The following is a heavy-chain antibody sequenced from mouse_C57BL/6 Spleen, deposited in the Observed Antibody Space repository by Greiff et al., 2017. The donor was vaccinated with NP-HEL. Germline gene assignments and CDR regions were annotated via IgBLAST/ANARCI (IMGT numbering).Heavy chain of an antibody. Sequence: EVQLQQSGPELVKPGASVKMSCKASGYTFTDYNMHWVKQSHGKSLEWIGYINPNNGGTSYNQKFKGKATLTVNKSSSTAYMELRSLTSEDSAVYYCARGTAQATWVAYWGQGTLVTVSA. CDR1: GYTFTDYN. CDR3: ARGTAQATWVAY. CDR2: INPNNGGT. J-gene: IGHJ3*01. D-gene: IGHD3-2*02. V-gene: IGHV1-22*01.